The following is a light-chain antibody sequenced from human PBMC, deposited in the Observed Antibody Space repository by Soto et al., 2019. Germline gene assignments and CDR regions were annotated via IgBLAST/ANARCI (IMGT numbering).Light chain of an antibody. V-gene: IGLV2-14*03. CDR3: SSYTSSSTRV. CDR1: SSDVGAYDY. Sequence: QSVLTQPASVSGSPGQSITISCTGTSSDVGAYDYVSWYQQHPDKAPKLMIYEVSNRPSGASSRFSGSKSVNTATLTISGLQAEDEADYYCSSYTSSSTRVFGTGTKVTVL. J-gene: IGLJ1*01. CDR2: EVS.